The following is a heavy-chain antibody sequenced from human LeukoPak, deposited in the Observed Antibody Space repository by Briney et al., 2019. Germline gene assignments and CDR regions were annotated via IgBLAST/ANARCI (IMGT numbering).Heavy chain of an antibody. J-gene: IGHJ4*02. CDR3: ARTRDFWSGFFDY. D-gene: IGHD3-3*01. V-gene: IGHV4-30-2*01. CDR2: ILHSGST. Sequence: SQTLSLTCDVSGGSITSDTYYWSWIWQPPGKGLEWIGYILHSGSTYNNPSLKSRVTISVDTSKSQFSLKLSSVTAADAAVYYCARTRDFWSGFFDYWGQGTLVTVSS. CDR1: GGSITSDTYY.